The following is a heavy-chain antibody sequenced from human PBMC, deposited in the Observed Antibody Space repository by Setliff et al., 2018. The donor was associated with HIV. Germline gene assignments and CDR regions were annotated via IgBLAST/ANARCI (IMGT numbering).Heavy chain of an antibody. CDR3: ARFAYYSDSGGYYHH. Sequence: SETLSLTCAVYGGSFSGYYWSWIRQPPGKGLEWIGEINHSGSTNYNPSLKSRVTISVDTSKNQFSLKLSSVTAADTAVYYCARFAYYSDSGGYYHHWGQGALVTVSS. J-gene: IGHJ4*02. V-gene: IGHV4-34*01. CDR1: GGSFSGYY. CDR2: INHSGST. D-gene: IGHD3-22*01.